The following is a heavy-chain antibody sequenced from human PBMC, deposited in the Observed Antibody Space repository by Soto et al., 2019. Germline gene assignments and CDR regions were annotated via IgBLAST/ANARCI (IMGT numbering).Heavy chain of an antibody. CDR2: IYYSGST. D-gene: IGHD4-17*01. Sequence: QVQLQESGPGLVKPSETLSLTCTVSGGSISSYYWSWIRQPPGKGLEWIGYIYYSGSTNYNPSLKGRVTISVDTSKNQCSLTLSSVTAADTAVYYCARRYGDYFDYWCQGTLVTVSS. J-gene: IGHJ4*02. CDR3: ARRYGDYFDY. V-gene: IGHV4-59*08. CDR1: GGSISSYY.